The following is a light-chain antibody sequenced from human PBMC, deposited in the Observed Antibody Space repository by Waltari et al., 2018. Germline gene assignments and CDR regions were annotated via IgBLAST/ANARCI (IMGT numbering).Light chain of an antibody. CDR2: GAS. CDR1: QGIGSW. V-gene: IGKV1D-12*01. Sequence: DIQMTQSPSSVSASVGDRVTITCRASQGIGSWLAWYQQKPGKDPKLLIYGASSLQSGVPSRFSGSGSGTDFTLTISSLQPEDFATYYCQQANSFPITFGQGTRLEIK. CDR3: QQANSFPIT. J-gene: IGKJ5*01.